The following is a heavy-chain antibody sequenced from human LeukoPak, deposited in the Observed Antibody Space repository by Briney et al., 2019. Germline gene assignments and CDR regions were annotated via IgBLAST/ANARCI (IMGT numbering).Heavy chain of an antibody. D-gene: IGHD3-22*01. CDR2: IYYSGST. CDR1: GGSISSDDYY. CDR3: AVGDYDSSGYYY. V-gene: IGHV4-30-4*01. J-gene: IGHJ4*02. Sequence: SQTLSLTCTVSGGSISSDDYYWSWIRQPPGKGLEWIGYIYYSGSTFYNPSLKSRLTISVDKSKNQFSLKLSSVTAADTAVYYCAVGDYDSSGYYYWGQGTLVTVSS.